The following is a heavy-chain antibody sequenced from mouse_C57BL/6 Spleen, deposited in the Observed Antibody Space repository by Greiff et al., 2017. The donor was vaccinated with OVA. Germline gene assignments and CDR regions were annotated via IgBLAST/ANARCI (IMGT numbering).Heavy chain of an antibody. J-gene: IGHJ4*01. CDR1: GYTFTDYY. D-gene: IGHD2-3*01. Sequence: EVQLVESGPVLVKPGASVKMSCKASGYTFTDYYMNWVKQSHGKSLEWIGVINPYNGGTSYNQKFKGKATLTVDKSSSTAYMELNSLTSEDSAVYYCARYDGYYVRAMDYWGQGTSVTVSS. CDR3: ARYDGYYVRAMDY. V-gene: IGHV1-19*01. CDR2: INPYNGGT.